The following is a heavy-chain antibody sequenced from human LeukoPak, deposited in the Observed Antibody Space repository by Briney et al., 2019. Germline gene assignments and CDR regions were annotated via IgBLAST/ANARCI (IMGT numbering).Heavy chain of an antibody. V-gene: IGHV1-2*02. D-gene: IGHD3-22*01. CDR3: ARTYYYDTSVYASGNSFDF. Sequence: GASVKVSCKASGYTFTDYYIHWVRLAPGQGLEWMGSINPNSGGTNYAQNFQDRVTMTRDTSISTAYMELSRLGSDDTAVYYCARTYYYDTSVYASGNSFDFWGQGTMVTVSS. CDR2: INPNSGGT. J-gene: IGHJ3*01. CDR1: GYTFTDYY.